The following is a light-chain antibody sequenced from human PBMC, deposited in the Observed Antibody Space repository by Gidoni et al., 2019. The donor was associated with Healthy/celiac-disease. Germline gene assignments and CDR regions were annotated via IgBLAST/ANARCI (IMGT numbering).Light chain of an antibody. CDR1: QSVSSN. Sequence: EIVMTQSPATLSVSPGERATLACRASQSVSSNLAWYQQKPGHAPRLLIYGASTSATGIPARFSGSGSGTEFTLTISSLQSEDFAVYYCQQYNNWLQLTFGGGTKVEIK. CDR3: QQYNNWLQLT. J-gene: IGKJ4*01. V-gene: IGKV3-15*01. CDR2: GAS.